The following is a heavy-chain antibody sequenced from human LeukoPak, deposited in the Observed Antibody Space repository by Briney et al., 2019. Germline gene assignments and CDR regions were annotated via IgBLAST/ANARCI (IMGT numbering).Heavy chain of an antibody. CDR1: GGSISYYY. CDR2: MYYSGST. CDR3: ARVGDMITFGGVIVRNYFDY. Sequence: PSETLSLTCTVSGGSISYYYWSWIRQPPGKGLEWIGYMYYSGSTNYNPSLKSRVTISVDKSKNQFSLKLSSVTAADTAVYYCARVGDMITFGGVIVRNYFDYWGQGTLVTVSS. V-gene: IGHV4-59*12. J-gene: IGHJ4*02. D-gene: IGHD3-16*02.